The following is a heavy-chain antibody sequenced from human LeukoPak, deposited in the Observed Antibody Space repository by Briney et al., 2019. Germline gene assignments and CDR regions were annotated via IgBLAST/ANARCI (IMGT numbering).Heavy chain of an antibody. CDR1: GYSFASYW. CDR3: ARHYYYDSSGYPYYFDY. V-gene: IGHV5-51*01. CDR2: IYPGDSDT. Sequence: GESLKISCEGSGYSFASYWIGWVRQMPGKGLEWMGIIYPGDSDTRYSPSFQGQATISADKSISTAYLQWSSLKASDTAMYYCARHYYYDSSGYPYYFDYWGQGTLVTVSS. J-gene: IGHJ4*02. D-gene: IGHD3-22*01.